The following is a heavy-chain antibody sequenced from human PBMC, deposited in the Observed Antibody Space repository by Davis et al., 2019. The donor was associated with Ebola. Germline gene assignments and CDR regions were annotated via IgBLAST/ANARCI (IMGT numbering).Heavy chain of an antibody. CDR2: IIPIYGTA. D-gene: IGHD3-10*01. CDR3: ARERYRDGSDYCFEQSH. J-gene: IGHJ4*02. V-gene: IGHV1-69*13. Sequence: SVQVSCKASVGTFSSFAIHWVRQAPGQGLEWMGGIIPIYGTANYAQKFQGRVTLTADESTSTAYMELSSLRSEDTAVYYCARERYRDGSDYCFEQSHWGQGTLVTVSS. CDR1: VGTFSSFA.